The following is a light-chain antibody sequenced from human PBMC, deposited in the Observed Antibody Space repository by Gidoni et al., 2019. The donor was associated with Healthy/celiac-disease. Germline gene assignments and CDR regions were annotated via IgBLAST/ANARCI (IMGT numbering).Light chain of an antibody. J-gene: IGKJ4*01. CDR3: QQSYSTPLT. V-gene: IGKV1-39*01. CDR1: QSISSY. Sequence: DTQMTQSPSSLSASVGDRVTITCRASQSISSYLNWYQQKPGKAPKLLIYAASNLQSGVPSRFSGSGSGTDFTLTISSLQPEDFATYYCQQSYSTPLTFGGXTKVEIK. CDR2: AAS.